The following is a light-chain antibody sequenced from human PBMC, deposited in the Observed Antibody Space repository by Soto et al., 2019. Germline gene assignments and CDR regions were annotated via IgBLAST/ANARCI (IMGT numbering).Light chain of an antibody. Sequence: DILMTQSPDSLVVSLGERATINCKSRQSVLYSSNNKNYLAWYQQKRGQPPKLLIHWAFIRESGVPDRFSGSGSGTDFTLTISSLKSEDVAVDYCQQYYSFPTFGPGTKVDIK. V-gene: IGKV4-1*01. CDR2: WAF. CDR1: QSVLYSSNNKNY. J-gene: IGKJ1*01. CDR3: QQYYSFPT.